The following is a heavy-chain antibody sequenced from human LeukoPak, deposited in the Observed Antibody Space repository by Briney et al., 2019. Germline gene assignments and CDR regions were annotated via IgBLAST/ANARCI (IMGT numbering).Heavy chain of an antibody. V-gene: IGHV1-8*01. CDR3: ATGRSGNYYYYMDV. D-gene: IGHD1-1*01. CDR1: GYTFTSYD. Sequence: GASVKVSCKASGYTFTSYDINWVRQATGQGLEWMGWMNPNSGNTGYAQKFQGRVTMTRNTSISTAYMELSSLRSEDTAIYYCATGRSGNYYYYMDVWGKGTTVTISS. J-gene: IGHJ6*03. CDR2: MNPNSGNT.